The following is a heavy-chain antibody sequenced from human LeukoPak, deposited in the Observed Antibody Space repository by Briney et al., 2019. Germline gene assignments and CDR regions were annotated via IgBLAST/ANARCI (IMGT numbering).Heavy chain of an antibody. CDR3: ARQNSYASYNYYYYYMDV. CDR2: IYYSGST. V-gene: IGHV4-39*01. CDR1: GGSISSSSYY. Sequence: PSETLSLTCTVSGGSISSSSYYWGWIRQPPGKGLEWIGNIYYSGSTYYNPSLKSRVTISVDTSKNQFSLKLSSVTAADTAVYYCARQNSYASYNYYYYYMDVWGKGTTVTISS. D-gene: IGHD5-18*01. J-gene: IGHJ6*03.